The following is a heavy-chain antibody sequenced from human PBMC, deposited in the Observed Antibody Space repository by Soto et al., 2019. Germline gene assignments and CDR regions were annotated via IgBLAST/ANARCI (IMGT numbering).Heavy chain of an antibody. CDR3: ARINDYGGNWGCCDKIYYYYYGMDV. J-gene: IGHJ6*02. Sequence: QVQLVQSGAEVKKPGSSVKVSCKASGGTFSSYAISWVRQAPGQGLEWMGGIIPIFGTANYAQKFQGRVTITADESTSTAYMELSSLRSEDTAVYYCARINDYGGNWGCCDKIYYYYYGMDVWGQGTTVTVSS. CDR1: GGTFSSYA. D-gene: IGHD4-17*01. CDR2: IIPIFGTA. V-gene: IGHV1-69*01.